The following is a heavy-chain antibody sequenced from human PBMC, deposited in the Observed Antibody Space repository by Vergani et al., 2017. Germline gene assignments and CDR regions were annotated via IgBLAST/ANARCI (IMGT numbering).Heavy chain of an antibody. CDR3: ARHISVVRPSSMTAFDY. J-gene: IGHJ4*02. CDR2: VFYGGRT. CDR1: GDSISTSSYA. Sequence: QMQLQESGPGLVKPPETLSLSCTVSGDSISTSSYAWGWIRQPPGKTLEWIGTVFYGGRTSYNPSLKSRVTLSLDTSKKQISLHLTSVTAADTAVYYCARHISVVRPSSMTAFDYWGQGTLVTVSS. V-gene: IGHV4-39*01. D-gene: IGHD2-21*01.